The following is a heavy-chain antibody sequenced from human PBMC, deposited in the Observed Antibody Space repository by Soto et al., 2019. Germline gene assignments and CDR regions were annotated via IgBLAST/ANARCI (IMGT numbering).Heavy chain of an antibody. V-gene: IGHV3-11*01. CDR3: ARRLQWQLRPLDS. D-gene: IGHD6-19*01. Sequence: GGTLRLSCAVSGFTFSDYYMTWSSQAQGKGLEWVSYINTLSSAIYYADSVKCRFTISSDNAMISLYFQMNSLRAEDTAVYYGARRLQWQLRPLDSWGRGTRVTVS. J-gene: IGHJ4*02. CDR2: INTLSSAI. CDR1: GFTFSDYY.